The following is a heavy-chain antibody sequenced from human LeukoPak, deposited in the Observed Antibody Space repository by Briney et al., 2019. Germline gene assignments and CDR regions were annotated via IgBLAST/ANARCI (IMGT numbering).Heavy chain of an antibody. V-gene: IGHV4-59*01. Sequence: MPSETLSLTCTVSGGSISSYYWSWIRQPPGKGLEWIGYIYYSGGSSYNPSLKSRVTISVDTSKNQLSLKLSSVTAADTAVYYCARGYSSSRWGQGTLVTVSS. D-gene: IGHD6-6*01. CDR1: GGSISSYY. CDR2: IYYSGGS. J-gene: IGHJ4*02. CDR3: ARGYSSSR.